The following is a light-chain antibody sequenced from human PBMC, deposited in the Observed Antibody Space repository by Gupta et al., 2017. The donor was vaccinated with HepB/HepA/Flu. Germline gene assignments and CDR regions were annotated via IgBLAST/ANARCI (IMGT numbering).Light chain of an antibody. Sequence: QSVVTQPPSVSEAPRQRVTISCSVSWSNIGDNTVNWYQQLPGKAPKLLIYYDDLLPPGVSDRFSGSKSCTSASLTIRGLQSEDEADYYCAAGDDSLNGLVFGGGTKLTVL. CDR2: YDD. J-gene: IGLJ3*02. CDR1: WSNIGDNT. V-gene: IGLV1-36*01. CDR3: AAGDDSLNGLV.